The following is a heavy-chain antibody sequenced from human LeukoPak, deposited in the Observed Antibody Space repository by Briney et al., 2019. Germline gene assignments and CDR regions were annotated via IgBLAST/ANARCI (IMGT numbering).Heavy chain of an antibody. CDR1: GDSVSSGAYY. Sequence: TLSLICTVSGDSVSSGAYYWNWIRQHPGKGLEWFGYVYYSGGTYYNPSLKSRVAISIDTSRNQFSLKLSSVTAADTAVYYCARDHYSSTSCYPSWGQGTLVTVSS. V-gene: IGHV4-31*03. J-gene: IGHJ5*02. CDR3: ARDHYSSTSCYPS. CDR2: VYYSGGT. D-gene: IGHD2-2*01.